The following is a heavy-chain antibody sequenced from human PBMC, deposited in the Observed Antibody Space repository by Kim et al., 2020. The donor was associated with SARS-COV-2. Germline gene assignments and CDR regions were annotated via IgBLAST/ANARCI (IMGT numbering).Heavy chain of an antibody. D-gene: IGHD5-12*01. J-gene: IGHJ6*02. Sequence: GGSLRLSCAASGFTFSSYEMNWVRQAPGKGLEWVSYISSSGSTIYYADSVKGRFTISRDNAKNSLYLQMNSLRAEDTAVYYCARITKEWLRSWLDYYYGMDVWGQGTTVTVSS. CDR3: ARITKEWLRSWLDYYYGMDV. CDR2: ISSSGSTI. CDR1: GFTFSSYE. V-gene: IGHV3-48*03.